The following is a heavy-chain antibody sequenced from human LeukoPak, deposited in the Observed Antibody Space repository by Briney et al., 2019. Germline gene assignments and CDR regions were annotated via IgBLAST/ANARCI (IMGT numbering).Heavy chain of an antibody. V-gene: IGHV4-39*01. CDR2: IYYSGST. Sequence: SETLSLTCTVSGASVSSSSYYWGWIRQPPGKGLEWIGSIYYSGSTYYNPSLKSRVTISVDTSKNQFSLKLSSVTAADTAVYYCARHDSSGNALGVHAFDIWGQGTMVTVSS. D-gene: IGHD3-22*01. CDR1: GASVSSSSYY. J-gene: IGHJ3*02. CDR3: ARHDSSGNALGVHAFDI.